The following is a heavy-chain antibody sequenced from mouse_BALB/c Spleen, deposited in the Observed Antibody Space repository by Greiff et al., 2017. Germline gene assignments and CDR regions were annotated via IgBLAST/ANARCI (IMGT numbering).Heavy chain of an antibody. D-gene: IGHD4-1*01. Sequence: DVQLQESGPGLVKPSQSLSLTCTVTGYSITSDYAWNWIRQFPGNKLEWMGYISYSGSTSYNPSLKSRISITRDTSKNQFFLQLNSVTTEDTATYYCARGKLGPAWFAYWGQGTLVTVSA. J-gene: IGHJ3*01. V-gene: IGHV3-2*02. CDR2: ISYSGST. CDR1: GYSITSDYA. CDR3: ARGKLGPAWFAY.